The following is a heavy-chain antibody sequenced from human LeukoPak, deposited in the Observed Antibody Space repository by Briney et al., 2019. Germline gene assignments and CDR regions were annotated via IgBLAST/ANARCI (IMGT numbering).Heavy chain of an antibody. CDR1: GFTFSSYG. CDR3: AREAQIVVVVAATPYYGMDV. J-gene: IGHJ6*02. CDR2: IWYDGSNK. D-gene: IGHD2-15*01. Sequence: PGGSLRLSCAAFGFTFSSYGMHWVRQAPGKGLEWVAVIWYDGSNKYYADSVKGRFTISRDNSKNTLYLQMNSLRAEDTAVYYCAREAQIVVVVAATPYYGMDVWGQGTTVTVSS. V-gene: IGHV3-33*01.